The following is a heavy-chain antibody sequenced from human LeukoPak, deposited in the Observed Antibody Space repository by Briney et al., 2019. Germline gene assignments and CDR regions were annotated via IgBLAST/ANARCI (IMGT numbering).Heavy chain of an antibody. CDR1: GYTFTSYY. V-gene: IGHV1-46*01. CDR3: ARVPPPGIGAPGDY. J-gene: IGHJ4*02. Sequence: ASVKVSCKASGYTFTSYYMQWVRQVPGQGLEWMGIINPNGGHSTYAQKFQGRVAMTRDTSTSTVYMELPSLRSEDTALYYCARVPPPGIGAPGDYWGQGTLVTVSS. D-gene: IGHD3-10*01. CDR2: INPNGGHS.